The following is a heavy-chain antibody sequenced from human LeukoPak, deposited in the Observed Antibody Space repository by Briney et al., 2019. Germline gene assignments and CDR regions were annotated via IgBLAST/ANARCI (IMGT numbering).Heavy chain of an antibody. V-gene: IGHV3-48*01. CDR2: ISSSSSTI. J-gene: IGHJ4*02. Sequence: PGGSLRLSCAAPGFTFSSYSMNWVRQAPGKGLEWVSYISSSSSTIYYADSVKGRFTISRDNAKNSLYLQMNSLRAEDTAVYYCARERSDYYGSGSYEYWGQGTLVTVST. D-gene: IGHD3-10*01. CDR3: ARERSDYYGSGSYEY. CDR1: GFTFSSYS.